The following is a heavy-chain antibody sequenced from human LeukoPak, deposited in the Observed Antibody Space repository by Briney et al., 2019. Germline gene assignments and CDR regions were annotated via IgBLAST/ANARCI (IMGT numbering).Heavy chain of an antibody. CDR1: GGSFSGYY. CDR2: INHSGST. D-gene: IGHD6-13*01. CDR3: ARGFGRGSSHPPRPSNWFDP. V-gene: IGHV4-34*01. J-gene: IGHJ5*02. Sequence: PSETLSLTCAVYGGSFSGYYWSWIREPPGKGLEWIGEINHSGSTNYNPSLKSRVTISVDTSKNQFSLKLSSVTAADTAVYYCARGFGRGSSHPPRPSNWFDPWGQGTLVTVSS.